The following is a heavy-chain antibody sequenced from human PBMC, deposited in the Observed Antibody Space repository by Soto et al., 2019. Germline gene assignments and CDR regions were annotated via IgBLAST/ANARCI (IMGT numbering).Heavy chain of an antibody. D-gene: IGHD2-8*02. V-gene: IGHV3-23*01. CDR3: AKASLGHCTGATCYDFDY. CDR1: GFTFTSYA. Sequence: EVHLLESGGGLVQPGGSLRLSCSASGFTFTSYAMSWVRQAPGKRLEWVSTFNGDHDTTYTAGSVKGRFTISRDNSKNTLYLQMNSLRDEDTAVYYCAKASLGHCTGATCYDFDYWGQGTLVTVSS. CDR2: FNGDHDTT. J-gene: IGHJ4*02.